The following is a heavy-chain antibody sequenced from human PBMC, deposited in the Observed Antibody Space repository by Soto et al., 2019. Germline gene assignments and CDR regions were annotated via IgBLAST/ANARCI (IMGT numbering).Heavy chain of an antibody. CDR3: ARAPELLGWYFDL. J-gene: IGHJ2*01. V-gene: IGHV3-48*02. CDR2: ISSSSSTI. Sequence: EVQLVESGGGLVQPGGSLRLSCAASGFTFSSYSMNWVRQAPGKGLEWVSYISSSSSTIYYADSVKGRFTISRDNAKNSLYLQMNCLRDEDTAVYYCARAPELLGWYFDLWGRGTLVTVSS. CDR1: GFTFSSYS. D-gene: IGHD3-10*01.